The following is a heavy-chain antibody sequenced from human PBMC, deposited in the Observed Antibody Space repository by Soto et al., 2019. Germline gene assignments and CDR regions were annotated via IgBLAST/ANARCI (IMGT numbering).Heavy chain of an antibody. CDR2: IGSDGARD. Sequence: QVQLVESGGGVVQPGGSLRLSCAASGFTFGRHGMHWVRQAPGKGLEWVAVIGSDGARDSYADSMKGRFSISRDNGQNTLYLQINSLRVEDTAVYYCARDDDYPVNGLDYWGQGTLVTVSS. CDR3: ARDDDYPVNGLDY. D-gene: IGHD4-17*01. V-gene: IGHV3-33*01. CDR1: GFTFGRHG. J-gene: IGHJ4*02.